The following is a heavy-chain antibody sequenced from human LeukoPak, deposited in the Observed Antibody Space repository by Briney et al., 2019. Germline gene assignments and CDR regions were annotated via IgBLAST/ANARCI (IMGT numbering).Heavy chain of an antibody. J-gene: IGHJ5*02. CDR1: GFTFSSYW. D-gene: IGHD3-22*01. V-gene: IGHV3-74*01. Sequence: GGSLRLSCAVSGFTFSSYWMHWVRQAPGKGLVWVSRINSDGSSTSYADSVKGRFTISRDNSKNTLYLQMNSLRAEDTAVYYCAKDFDSRALNWFDPWGQGTLVTVSS. CDR2: INSDGSST. CDR3: AKDFDSRALNWFDP.